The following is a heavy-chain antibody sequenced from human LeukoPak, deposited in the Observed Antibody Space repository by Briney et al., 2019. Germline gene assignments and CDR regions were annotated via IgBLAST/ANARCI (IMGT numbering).Heavy chain of an antibody. CDR3: ARRYCTTTTCYYFDS. V-gene: IGHV4-59*11. J-gene: IGHJ4*02. D-gene: IGHD2-2*01. CDR2: IYYNEST. CDR1: GGSISSHC. Sequence: SETLSLTCTVSGGSISSHCWSWIRQPPGKGLEWIGYIYYNESTNYNPSLKSRVTISVDTSKNQFSLKLSSVTAADTAVYYCARRYCTTTTCYYFDSWGQGTPVTVSS.